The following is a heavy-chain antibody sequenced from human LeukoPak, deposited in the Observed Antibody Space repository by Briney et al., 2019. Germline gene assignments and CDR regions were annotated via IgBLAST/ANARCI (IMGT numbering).Heavy chain of an antibody. V-gene: IGHV3-23*01. CDR1: GFTFSSYW. J-gene: IGHJ3*02. CDR3: AKALTMIVVDLLDAFDI. D-gene: IGHD3-22*01. CDR2: ISGSGGST. Sequence: GGSLRLSCAASGFTFSSYWMSWVRQAPGKGLEWVSAISGSGGSTYYAGSVKGRFTISRDNSKNTLYLQMNSLRAEDTAVYYCAKALTMIVVDLLDAFDIWGQGTMVTVSS.